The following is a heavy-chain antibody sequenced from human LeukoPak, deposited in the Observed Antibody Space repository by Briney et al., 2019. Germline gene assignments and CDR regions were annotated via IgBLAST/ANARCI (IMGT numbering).Heavy chain of an antibody. Sequence: SETLSLTCTVSGYSISSGFYWGWIRQPPGKGLEWIGSIYHSGSTYYNPSLKSRVTISVDTSKNQFSLKLISVTAADTAVYFCVRHLATVRGQYYDYYMDVWGKGTTASISS. V-gene: IGHV4-38-2*02. CDR3: VRHLATVRGQYYDYYMDV. CDR2: IYHSGST. CDR1: GYSISSGFY. J-gene: IGHJ6*03. D-gene: IGHD3-16*01.